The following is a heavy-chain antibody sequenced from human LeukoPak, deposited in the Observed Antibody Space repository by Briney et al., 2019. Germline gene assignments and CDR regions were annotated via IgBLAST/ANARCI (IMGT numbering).Heavy chain of an antibody. CDR1: GFTFSSYG. D-gene: IGHD3-9*01. V-gene: IGHV3-23*01. CDR2: ISGSGGST. J-gene: IGHJ4*02. Sequence: SGGSLRLSCAASGFTFSSYGMSWVRQAPGKGLEWVSAISGSGGSTYYADSVKGRFTISRDNSKNTLYLQMNSLRAEDTAVYYCARGRSLIDYWGQGTLVTVSS. CDR3: ARGRSLIDY.